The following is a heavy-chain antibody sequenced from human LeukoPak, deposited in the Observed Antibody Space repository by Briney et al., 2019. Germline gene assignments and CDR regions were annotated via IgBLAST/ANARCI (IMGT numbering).Heavy chain of an antibody. CDR3: ARGRGQAAAGTYYYYYMDV. Sequence: PSETLSLTCTVSGGSISSYYWSWIRQPPGKGLEWIGYIYYSGSTNYNPSLKSRVTISVDTSKNQSSLKLSSVTAADTAVYYCARGRGQAAAGTYYYYYMDVWGKGTTVTVSS. V-gene: IGHV4-59*12. J-gene: IGHJ6*03. D-gene: IGHD6-13*01. CDR1: GGSISSYY. CDR2: IYYSGST.